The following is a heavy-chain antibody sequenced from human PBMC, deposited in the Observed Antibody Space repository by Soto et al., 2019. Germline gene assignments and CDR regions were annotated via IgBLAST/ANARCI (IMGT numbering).Heavy chain of an antibody. J-gene: IGHJ4*02. CDR3: ARWGTTGGLDV. V-gene: IGHV3-30*19. CDR1: GFTFRSFV. D-gene: IGHD3-16*01. CDR2: TSYDGSNK. Sequence: QVQLVESGGGVVQPGTSLRLSCVGSGFTFRSFVIRWVRQAPGKGLEWVALTSYDGSNKYYDDSVKGRFTISRDNSRNTVDLPMDSLRLEDTALYYCARWGTTGGLDVWGQGTLVSLSS.